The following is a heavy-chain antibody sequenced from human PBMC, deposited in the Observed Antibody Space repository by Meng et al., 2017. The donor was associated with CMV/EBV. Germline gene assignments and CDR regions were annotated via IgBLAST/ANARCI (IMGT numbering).Heavy chain of an antibody. D-gene: IGHD2-15*01. J-gene: IGHJ5*02. V-gene: IGHV4-34*01. CDR1: GGSFSGYY. CDR3: ARGEDIVGFDP. CDR2: INHAGGT. Sequence: SETLSLTCAVYGGSFSGYYWTWVRQPPGKGLEWIGEINHAGGTNYSPSLKSRVTISVDTSKNQFSLKLSSVTAADTAVYYCARGEDIVGFDPWGQGTLVTVSS.